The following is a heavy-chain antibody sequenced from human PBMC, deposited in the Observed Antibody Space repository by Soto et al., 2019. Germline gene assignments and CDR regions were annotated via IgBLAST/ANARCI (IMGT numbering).Heavy chain of an antibody. CDR2: FDPEDGET. J-gene: IGHJ4*02. CDR3: ASRLGANYDILTGVDRYFDY. Sequence: GASVKVSCKVSGYTLPELSMHWVRQAPGKGREWMVGFDPEDGETLYAQKFQGRVTMTEDTSTDTAYMELNSLRSEDTAVYYCASRLGANYDILTGVDRYFDYWGQGTLVTVSS. CDR1: GYTLPELS. D-gene: IGHD3-9*01. V-gene: IGHV1-24*01.